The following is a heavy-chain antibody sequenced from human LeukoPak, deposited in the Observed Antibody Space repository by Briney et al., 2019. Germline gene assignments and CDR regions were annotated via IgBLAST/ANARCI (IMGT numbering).Heavy chain of an antibody. D-gene: IGHD5-24*01. Sequence: SETLSLTCTVSGGSISSSSYYWSWIRQPPGTGLEWIGEINHSGSTNYNPSLKSRVTISVDTSKNQFSLKLSSVTAADTAVYYCAVEMATKRVSYWGQGTLVTVSS. J-gene: IGHJ4*02. V-gene: IGHV4-39*07. CDR1: GGSISSSSYY. CDR3: AVEMATKRVSY. CDR2: INHSGST.